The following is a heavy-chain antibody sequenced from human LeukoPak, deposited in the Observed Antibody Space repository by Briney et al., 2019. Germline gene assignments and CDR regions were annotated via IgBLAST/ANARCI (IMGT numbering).Heavy chain of an antibody. CDR1: GFTFITYW. D-gene: IGHD1-26*01. CDR3: AREGAASGIYFDY. J-gene: IGHJ4*02. V-gene: IGHV3-7*03. CDR2: LKLDGSET. Sequence: GGSVSLSCAASGFTFITYWMTWVHQAPGKGLEWVAKLKLDGSETYYVDSVKGRFTISRDNVKNSLYLQMNSLRSEDTAVYYCAREGAASGIYFDYWGQGTLVTVFS.